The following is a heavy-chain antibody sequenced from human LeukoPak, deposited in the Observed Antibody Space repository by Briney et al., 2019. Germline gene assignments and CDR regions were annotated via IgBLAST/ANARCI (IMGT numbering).Heavy chain of an antibody. CDR1: GGTFSSYA. V-gene: IGHV1-69*05. CDR3: ARDLWAARRSTRPYYYYYYMDV. D-gene: IGHD6-6*01. J-gene: IGHJ6*03. Sequence: SVKVSCKASGGTFSSYAISWVRPAPGQGLEWMGGIIPIFGTANYAQKFQGRVTITTDESTSTAYMELSSLRSEDTAVYYCARDLWAARRSTRPYYYYYYMDVWGKGTTVTVSS. CDR2: IIPIFGTA.